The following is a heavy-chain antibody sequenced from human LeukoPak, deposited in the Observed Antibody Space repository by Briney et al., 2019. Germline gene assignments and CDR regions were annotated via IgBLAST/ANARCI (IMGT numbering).Heavy chain of an antibody. Sequence: PSETLSLTCTVSGGSISSSSYYWGWIRQPPGKGLEWIGSIYYSGSTYYNPSLKSRVTISVDTSKNQFSLKLSSVTAADTAVYCCARRSMITFGGVDYWGQGTLVTVSS. J-gene: IGHJ4*02. CDR2: IYYSGST. D-gene: IGHD3-16*01. CDR1: GGSISSSSYY. V-gene: IGHV4-39*01. CDR3: ARRSMITFGGVDY.